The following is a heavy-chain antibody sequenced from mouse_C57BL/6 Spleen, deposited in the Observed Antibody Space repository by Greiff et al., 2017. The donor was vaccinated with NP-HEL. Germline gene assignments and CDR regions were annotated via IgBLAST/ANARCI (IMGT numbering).Heavy chain of an antibody. Sequence: VHLVESGPGLVAPSQSLSITCTVSGFSLTSYAISWVRQPPGKGLEWLGVLWTGGGTNYNSALKSRLSISKDNSKSQVFLKMNSLQTDDTARYYCARNGDSSGHFFDYWGQGTTLTVSS. CDR2: LWTGGGT. CDR1: GFSLTSYA. D-gene: IGHD3-2*02. CDR3: ARNGDSSGHFFDY. J-gene: IGHJ2*01. V-gene: IGHV2-9-1*01.